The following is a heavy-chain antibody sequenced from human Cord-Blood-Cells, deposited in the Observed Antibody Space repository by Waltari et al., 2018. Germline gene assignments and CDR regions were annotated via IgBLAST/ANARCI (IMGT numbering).Heavy chain of an antibody. J-gene: IGHJ4*02. V-gene: IGHV1-24*01. CDR2: FAPEDCET. CDR1: GYTHTEVS. Sequence: VQLVQSGAEVKKPGASVKVSAKVSGYTHTEVSMHWVRQAPGKGLEWMGGFAPEDCETIYAQKFQRRVTMTEDTSTDTAYMELRSLRSEDTTVYYCATPLGGTSCYDYWGQGTLVTVSS. D-gene: IGHD2-2*01. CDR3: ATPLGGTSCYDY.